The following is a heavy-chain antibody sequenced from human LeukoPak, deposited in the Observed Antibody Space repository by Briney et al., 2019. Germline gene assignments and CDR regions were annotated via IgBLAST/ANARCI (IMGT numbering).Heavy chain of an antibody. J-gene: IGHJ4*02. CDR2: ISYDGSNK. CDR1: GFTFSSYG. D-gene: IGHD6-19*01. V-gene: IGHV3-30*18. Sequence: GGSLRLSCAASGFTFSSYGMHWVRQAPGKGLEWVAVISYDGSNKYYADSVKGRFTISRDNSKNTLYLQMISLRAEDTAVYYCAKPQLHSSGWYVFDYWGQGTLVTVSS. CDR3: AKPQLHSSGWYVFDY.